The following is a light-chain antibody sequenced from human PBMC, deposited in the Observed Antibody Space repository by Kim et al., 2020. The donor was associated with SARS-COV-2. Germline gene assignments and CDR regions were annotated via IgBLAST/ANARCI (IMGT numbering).Light chain of an antibody. V-gene: IGKV3-15*01. Sequence: VSPGERATLSCRASQSVYSYLAWYQQKPGQAPRLLIYGASTRATGIPARFRGSGSGTEFTLTISGLHSEDFAVYYCQQYNDWPITFGQGTRLEIK. CDR2: GAS. J-gene: IGKJ5*01. CDR3: QQYNDWPIT. CDR1: QSVYSY.